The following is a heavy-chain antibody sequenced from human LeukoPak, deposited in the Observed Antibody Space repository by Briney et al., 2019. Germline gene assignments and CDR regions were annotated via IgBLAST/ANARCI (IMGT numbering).Heavy chain of an antibody. Sequence: ASVKVSCKASGYTFTSYYMHWVRQAPGQGLEWMGIINPSGGSTSYAQKFQGRVTMTRDMSTSAVYMELSSLRSEDMAVYYCARAAGQLVHSPLYYYYMDVWGKGTTVTVSS. CDR2: INPSGGST. CDR3: ARAAGQLVHSPLYYYYMDV. J-gene: IGHJ6*03. D-gene: IGHD6-6*01. V-gene: IGHV1-46*01. CDR1: GYTFTSYY.